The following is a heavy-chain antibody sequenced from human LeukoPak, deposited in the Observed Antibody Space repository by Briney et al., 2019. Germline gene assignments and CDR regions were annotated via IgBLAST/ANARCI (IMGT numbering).Heavy chain of an antibody. J-gene: IGHJ6*03. CDR2: IIPLFNTP. CDR3: ARVDRYYFYMDV. V-gene: IGHV1-69*05. CDR1: GGTFNSYI. Sequence: SVKVSCKASGGTFNSYIITWVRQAPGQGLEWMGGIIPLFNTPNYAQKFQGRVTITTDDSTHTSYVELRSLRSEDTAVYYCARVDRYYFYMDVWGKGTTVTVSS.